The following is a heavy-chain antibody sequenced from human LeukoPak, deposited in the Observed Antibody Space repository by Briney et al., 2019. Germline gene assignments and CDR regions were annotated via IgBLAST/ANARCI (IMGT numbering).Heavy chain of an antibody. J-gene: IGHJ4*02. CDR2: IRYDGSNK. V-gene: IGHV3-30*02. D-gene: IGHD3-22*01. CDR3: AKDRLGRSGGYYWDY. Sequence: GRSLRLSCAASGFTFSSYGMHWVRQAPGKGLEWVAFIRYDGSNKYYADSVKGRFTISRDNSKNTLYLQMNSLRAEDTAVYYCAKDRLGRSGGYYWDYWGQGTLVTVSS. CDR1: GFTFSSYG.